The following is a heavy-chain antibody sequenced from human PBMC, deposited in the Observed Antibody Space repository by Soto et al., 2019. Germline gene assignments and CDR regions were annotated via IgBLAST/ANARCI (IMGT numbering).Heavy chain of an antibody. J-gene: IGHJ4*02. V-gene: IGHV4-34*01. CDR1: GGSFSGYY. CDR3: ARGSITIFGVVTRGYFDY. D-gene: IGHD3-3*01. CDR2: INHSGST. Sequence: PSETLSLTCAVYGGSFSGYYWSWIRQPPGKGLEWIGEINHSGSTNYNPSLKSRVTISVDTSKNQFSLKLSSVTAADTAVYYCARGSITIFGVVTRGYFDYWGQGTLVTVSS.